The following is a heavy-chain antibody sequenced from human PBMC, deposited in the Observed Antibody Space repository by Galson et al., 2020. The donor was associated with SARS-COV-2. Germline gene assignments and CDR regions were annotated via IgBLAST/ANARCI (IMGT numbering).Heavy chain of an antibody. D-gene: IGHD2-15*01. CDR3: ALRRVASTDGRWFDS. V-gene: IGHV2-5*02. J-gene: IGHJ5*01. Sequence: SGPTLVKPTQTLTLTCTFSGFSLSTSGVGVGWIRQPPGKALEWLALIYWDDDKRYSPSLKSRLTITKDTSKNQVVLTMTNMDPVDTARYYCALRRVASTDGRWFDSGCQGTLVTVSS. CDR2: IYWDDDK. CDR1: GFSLSTSGVG.